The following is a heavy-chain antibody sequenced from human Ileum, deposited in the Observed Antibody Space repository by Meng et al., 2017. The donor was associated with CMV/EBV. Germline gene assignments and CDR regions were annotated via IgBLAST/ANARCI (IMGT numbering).Heavy chain of an antibody. J-gene: IGHJ4*02. D-gene: IGHD3-10*02. V-gene: IGHV3-33*06. Sequence: AAIEFSFGTYGMHWVRQAPGKGLEWVAIISSDGSNEHYADSVKGRFAISRDNSKNTLYLQLNSLRAEDTAVYYCAKGCTTFGYYMDFWGRGTLVTVSS. CDR2: ISSDGSNE. CDR1: EFSFGTYG. CDR3: AKGCTTFGYYMDF.